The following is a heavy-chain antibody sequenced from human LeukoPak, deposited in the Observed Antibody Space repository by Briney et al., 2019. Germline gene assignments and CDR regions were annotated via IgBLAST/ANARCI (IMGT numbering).Heavy chain of an antibody. CDR3: ARDAYSYGFYYYDY. Sequence: GGSLRLSCAASGFTFSDYNMNWVRQAPGKGLEWVSSISSSSSFMYYADSVKGRFTISRDNAEKSVYLQMNSLRAEDTAVYYCARDAYSYGFYYYDYWGQGTLVTASS. D-gene: IGHD5-18*01. J-gene: IGHJ4*02. CDR1: GFTFSDYN. V-gene: IGHV3-21*01. CDR2: ISSSSSFM.